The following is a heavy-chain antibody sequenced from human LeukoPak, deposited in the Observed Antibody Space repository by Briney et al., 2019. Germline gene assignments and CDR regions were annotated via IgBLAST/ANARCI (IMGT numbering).Heavy chain of an antibody. CDR2: ISASGDTI. CDR1: GFTFSSYQ. Sequence: PGGSLRLSCAASGFTFSSYQMNWVRQAPGKGLEWVSYISASGDTIFYADSVKGRFTISRDNAKNSLYLQVNSLRAEDTAVYYCAGYTDYWGQGTLVTVSS. J-gene: IGHJ4*02. CDR3: AGYTDY. V-gene: IGHV3-48*03. D-gene: IGHD3-16*02.